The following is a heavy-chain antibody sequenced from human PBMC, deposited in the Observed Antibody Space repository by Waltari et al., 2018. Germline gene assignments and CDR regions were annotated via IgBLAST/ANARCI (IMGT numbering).Heavy chain of an antibody. CDR2: IYYCGTT. Sequence: QLELQESGPGLAKPSETLSLTFSVSGGSIRRSGYYWVWIRQPPGKGLEWIGSIYYCGTTYSNPALNRQVTISVDTSKIQFSLKLTSVTAADTAMYFCARQSYYDESGHDWGQGTLVTVSS. J-gene: IGHJ4*02. V-gene: IGHV4-39*01. CDR1: GGSIRRSGYY. D-gene: IGHD3-22*01. CDR3: ARQSYYDESGHD.